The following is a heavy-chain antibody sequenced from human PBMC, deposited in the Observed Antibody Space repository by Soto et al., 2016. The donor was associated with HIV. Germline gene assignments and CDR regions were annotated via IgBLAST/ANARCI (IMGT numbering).Heavy chain of an antibody. Sequence: QVQLVQPGAEVKKPGASVKVSCKASGYTFSDYYIHWVRQAPGQGLEWMGWINPNRGATSYAQKFQDRVTMTRDTSISTAFMELSRVRSDDTAVYYCARVHITMVEGIDYWGQGTLVTVSS. V-gene: IGHV1-2*02. D-gene: IGHD3-10*01. CDR2: INPNRGAT. J-gene: IGHJ4*02. CDR3: ARVHITMVEGIDY. CDR1: GYTFSDYY.